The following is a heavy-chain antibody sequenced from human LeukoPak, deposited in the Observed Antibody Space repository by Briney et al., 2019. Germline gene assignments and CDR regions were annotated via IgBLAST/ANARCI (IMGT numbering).Heavy chain of an antibody. D-gene: IGHD6-13*01. CDR2: VSINGGST. CDR3: VRPLTGYSSEGHYFDD. Sequence: GGSLRLSCSASGFTFSSYAMHWVRQAPGKGLEYVSAVSINGGSTYYADSVKGRFTISRDNSKNTLYLQMSSLRAEDTAVYYCVRPLTGYSSEGHYFDDWGQGTLVTVSA. V-gene: IGHV3-64D*09. CDR1: GFTFSSYA. J-gene: IGHJ4*02.